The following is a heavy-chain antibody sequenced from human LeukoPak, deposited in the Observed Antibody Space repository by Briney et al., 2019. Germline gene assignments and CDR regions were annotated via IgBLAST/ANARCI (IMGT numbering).Heavy chain of an antibody. CDR3: ARDQIVLSRAVVTPWNFDY. J-gene: IGHJ4*02. D-gene: IGHD2-21*02. CDR2: IIPIFGTA. Sequence: SVKVSCKASGGTFSSYAISWVRQAPGQGLEWMGGIIPIFGTANYAQKFQGRVTITADKSTSTAYMELSSLRSEDTAVYYCARDQIVLSRAVVTPWNFDYWGQGTLVTVSS. V-gene: IGHV1-69*06. CDR1: GGTFSSYA.